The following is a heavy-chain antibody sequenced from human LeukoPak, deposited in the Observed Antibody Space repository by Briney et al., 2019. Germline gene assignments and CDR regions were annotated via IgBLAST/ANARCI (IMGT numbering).Heavy chain of an antibody. V-gene: IGHV4-59*01. CDR2: IYYSGST. J-gene: IGHJ6*03. CDR3: ARRSARELRHYYYYMDV. D-gene: IGHD1-26*01. Sequence: SETLSLTCTVSGGSISSYYWSWIRQPPGKGLEWIGYIYYSGSTNYNPSLKSRVTISVDTSKNQFSLKLSSVTAADTAVYYCARRSARELRHYYYYMDVWGKGTTVTVSS. CDR1: GGSISSYY.